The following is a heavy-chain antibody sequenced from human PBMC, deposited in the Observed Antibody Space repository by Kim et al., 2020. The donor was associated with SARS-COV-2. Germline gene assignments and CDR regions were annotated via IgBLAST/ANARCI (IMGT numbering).Heavy chain of an antibody. J-gene: IGHJ3*02. Sequence: ASVKVSCKASGYTFTGYYMHWVRQAPGQGLEWMGWIHPNSGGTNYAQKCQGRVTMTRDTSISTAYMELSRLRSDDTAVYYCASQLRITMIVVVHYAFDIWGQGTMVTVSS. CDR2: IHPNSGGT. CDR1: GYTFTGYY. V-gene: IGHV1-2*02. D-gene: IGHD3-22*01. CDR3: ASQLRITMIVVVHYAFDI.